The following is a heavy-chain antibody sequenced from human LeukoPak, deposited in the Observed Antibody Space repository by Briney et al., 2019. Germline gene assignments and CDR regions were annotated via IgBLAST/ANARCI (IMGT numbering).Heavy chain of an antibody. D-gene: IGHD5-24*01. J-gene: IGHJ4*02. V-gene: IGHV3-20*04. CDR3: AKNSRDGYIIDY. Sequence: GGSLRLSCAASGFTFDDYGMSWVRQAPGKGLEWVSGINWNGGSTGYADSVKGRFTISRDNSKNTLYLQMNSLRAEDTAVYYCAKNSRDGYIIDYWGQGTLVTVSS. CDR1: GFTFDDYG. CDR2: INWNGGST.